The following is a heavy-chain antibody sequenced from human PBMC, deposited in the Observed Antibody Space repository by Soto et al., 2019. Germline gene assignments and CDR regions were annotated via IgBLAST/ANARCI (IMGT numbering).Heavy chain of an antibody. J-gene: IGHJ4*02. CDR1: GFTFSSYA. CDR2: ISGSDDST. CDR3: AKRSSSSTFDY. D-gene: IGHD6-6*01. Sequence: EVQLVESGGGLVQPGASLRLSCAASGFTFSSYAMSWVRQAPGKGLEWVSVISGSDDSTYYADSVKGRFTISRDNYTNTLYLQMNRLRAEDTAVYYCAKRSSSSTFDYWGQGTRVSVSS. V-gene: IGHV3-23*04.